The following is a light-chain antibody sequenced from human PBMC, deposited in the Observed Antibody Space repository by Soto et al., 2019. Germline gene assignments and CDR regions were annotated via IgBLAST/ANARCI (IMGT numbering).Light chain of an antibody. Sequence: EIVMTQSPATLSVSPGERATLSCRASQSVSSNLAWYQQKPGQAPRLLIYGASTRSTGIPARFSGSGSGTEFTLTISNLQSADFAVYFCQQNNNLPRTFGGGTKVDIK. CDR2: GAS. V-gene: IGKV3-15*01. CDR3: QQNNNLPRT. J-gene: IGKJ4*01. CDR1: QSVSSN.